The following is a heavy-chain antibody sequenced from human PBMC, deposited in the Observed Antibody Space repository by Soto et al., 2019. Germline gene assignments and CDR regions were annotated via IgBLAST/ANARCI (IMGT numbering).Heavy chain of an antibody. D-gene: IGHD3-3*01. CDR3: ARVVGSGDFWSGYYMYYYGMDV. Sequence: SETLSLTCTVSGVSISSSSYYWGWIRQQTGKGXXGXGSIYYSGSTYYNPSLKSRVTISVDTSKNQFSLKLSSVTAADTAVYYCARVVGSGDFWSGYYMYYYGMDVWGQGTTVTVSS. CDR2: IYYSGST. J-gene: IGHJ6*02. CDR1: GVSISSSSYY. V-gene: IGHV4-39*01.